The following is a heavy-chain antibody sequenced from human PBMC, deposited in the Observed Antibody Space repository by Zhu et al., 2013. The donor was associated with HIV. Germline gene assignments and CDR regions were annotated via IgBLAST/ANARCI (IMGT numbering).Heavy chain of an antibody. CDR3: ARDSQPIYCSSTSCYLSAFDY. Sequence: HVQLVQSGAEVKKPGASVRVSCSSSGYTFTDYDINWVRQAPGQGLEWMGWINPNSGGTNYAQKFQGRVTMTRDTSISTAYMELSRLRSDDTAVYYCARDSQPIYCSSTSCYLSAFDYLGPRDNGHRLF. D-gene: IGHD2-2*01. CDR2: INPNSGGT. V-gene: IGHV1-2*02. CDR1: GYTFTDYD. J-gene: IGHJ3*02.